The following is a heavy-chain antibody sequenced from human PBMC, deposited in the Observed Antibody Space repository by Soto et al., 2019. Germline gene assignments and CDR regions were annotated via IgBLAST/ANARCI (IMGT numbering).Heavy chain of an antibody. CDR1: DFTFSIYW. J-gene: IGHJ4*02. CDR3: ARDSGGGDGYNRGCYFDN. CDR2: INTDGSRT. Sequence: VQLVESGGGLVQPGGSLRLSCAASDFTFSIYWMHWVRQAPGEGLVWLSRINTDGSRTTYADSVKGRFTISRDNAKNAVSLHMSSLTAEDPAVYSCARDSGGGDGYNRGCYFDNWGQGTLVTVSS. V-gene: IGHV3-74*01. D-gene: IGHD2-21*02.